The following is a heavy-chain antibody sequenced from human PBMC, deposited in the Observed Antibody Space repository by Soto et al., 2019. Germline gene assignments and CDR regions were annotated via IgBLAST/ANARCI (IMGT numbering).Heavy chain of an antibody. CDR2: VIPNSGDT. CDR3: ARTTVTGTIYYFAP. CDR1: GYSFTDYF. J-gene: IGHJ4*02. Sequence: QVQLVQSGAEVKKPGASVKVSCRASGYSFTDYFIQWVRQAPGQGLEWMGWVIPNSGDTKYAQRFQGRVTMTRDTSINTAYMELSELTSDDTAVYYCARTTVTGTIYYFAPWGQGSLVTVSS. D-gene: IGHD4-17*01. V-gene: IGHV1-2*02.